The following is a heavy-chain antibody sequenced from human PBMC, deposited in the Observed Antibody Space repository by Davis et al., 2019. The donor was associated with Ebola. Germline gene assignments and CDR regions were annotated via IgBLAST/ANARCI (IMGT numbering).Heavy chain of an antibody. V-gene: IGHV3-23*01. Sequence: GGSLRLSCAASGFRFSSYAMNWVRQAPGKGLEWVSGISVSGSGTYYADSVKGRFTISRDNSKNTLSLLMNSLRAEDTAVYYCASSEDGWGQGTLVTVSS. J-gene: IGHJ4*02. CDR1: GFRFSSYA. CDR2: ISVSGSGT. CDR3: ASSEDG. D-gene: IGHD6-6*01.